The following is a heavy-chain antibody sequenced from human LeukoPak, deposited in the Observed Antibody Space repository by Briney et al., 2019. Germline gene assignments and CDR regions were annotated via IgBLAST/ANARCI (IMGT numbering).Heavy chain of an antibody. J-gene: IGHJ4*02. CDR1: GFTFNSYA. D-gene: IGHD6-19*01. V-gene: IGHV3-23*01. CDR2: ISGSGGGT. Sequence: GGSLRLSCGASGFTFNSYAVSWVRQAPGKGLEWVSAISGSGGGTYYADSVKGRFTISRDNSNNTVYLQMNSLSTEDTAVYYCAKNTTGYSSGRYPGWPVDCWGQGTLVTVSS. CDR3: AKNTTGYSSGRYPGWPVDC.